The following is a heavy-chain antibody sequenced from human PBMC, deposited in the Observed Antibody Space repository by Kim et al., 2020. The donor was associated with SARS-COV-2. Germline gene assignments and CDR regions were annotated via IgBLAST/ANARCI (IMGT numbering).Heavy chain of an antibody. V-gene: IGHV3-23*01. D-gene: IGHD2-2*01. J-gene: IGHJ4*02. CDR2: ISGSGGST. CDR3: AKDVAQVRDIVVVPAATFDY. CDR1: GFTFSSYA. Sequence: GGSLRPSCAASGFTFSSYAMSWVRQAPGKGLEWVSAISGSGGSTYYADSVKGRFTISRDNSKNTLYLQMNSLRAEDTAVYYCAKDVAQVRDIVVVPAATFDYWGQGTLVSVSS.